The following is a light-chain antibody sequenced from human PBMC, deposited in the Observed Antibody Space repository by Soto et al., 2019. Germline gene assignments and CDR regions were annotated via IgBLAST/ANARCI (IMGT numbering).Light chain of an antibody. CDR3: SSYTSRSTF. Sequence: QSALTQPASVSGSPVQSITISCTGTSSDVGGYNYVSWYQQHPGKAPKLMIYDVSDRPSGVSNRFSGSKSGNTASLTISGLQAEDEADYYCSSYTSRSTFFGTGTKVTVL. CDR2: DVS. V-gene: IGLV2-14*01. CDR1: SSDVGGYNY. J-gene: IGLJ1*01.